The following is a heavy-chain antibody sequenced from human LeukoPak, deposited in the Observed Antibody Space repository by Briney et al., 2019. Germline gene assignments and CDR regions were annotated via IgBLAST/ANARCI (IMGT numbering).Heavy chain of an antibody. CDR2: VLHTGRT. CDR1: GTSFTGYY. D-gene: IGHD2-21*01. V-gene: IGHV4-34*01. CDR3: ARGWRASSDWAGDAFDV. Sequence: SETLSVTCVVSGTSFTGYYRSWIRQSPGKGLEWIGEVLHTGRTNYRPSLDSRFIKSVDTSTTQSSLNLTSVTAADSAVYYCARGWRASSDWAGDAFDVWGQGTMVTVSS. J-gene: IGHJ3*01.